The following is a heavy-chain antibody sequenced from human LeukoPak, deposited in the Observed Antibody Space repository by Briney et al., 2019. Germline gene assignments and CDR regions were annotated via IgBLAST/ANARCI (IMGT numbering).Heavy chain of an antibody. J-gene: IGHJ6*02. CDR3: ARAYYDILTGYSAEGGYYYYYGMDV. CDR2: INPSGGST. V-gene: IGHV1-46*01. CDR1: GYTFTSYY. Sequence: ASVKVSCKASGYTFTSYYMHWVRQAPGQGLERMGIINPSGGSTSYAQKFQGRVTMTRDTSTSTVYMELSSLRSEDTAVYYCARAYYDILTGYSAEGGYYYYYGMDVWGQGTLVTVSS. D-gene: IGHD3-9*01.